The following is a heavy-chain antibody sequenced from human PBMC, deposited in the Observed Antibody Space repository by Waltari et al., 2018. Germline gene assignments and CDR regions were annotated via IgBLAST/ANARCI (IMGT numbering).Heavy chain of an antibody. CDR1: GGSLGTNY. Sequence: QVQLQESGPGLVKPSETLSLTCPVAGGSLGTNYWSWIRQPAGKGLEWIGRIYTGGITNYNPSLKSRVTMSVDTSKNQFSLNLNSVTAADTAVYYCARESGATRFLDYWGQGTLVTVSS. J-gene: IGHJ4*02. CDR2: IYTGGIT. V-gene: IGHV4-4*07. D-gene: IGHD1-1*01. CDR3: ARESGATRFLDY.